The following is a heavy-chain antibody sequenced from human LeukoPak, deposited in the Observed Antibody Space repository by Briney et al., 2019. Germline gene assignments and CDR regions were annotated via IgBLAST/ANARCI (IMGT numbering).Heavy chain of an antibody. D-gene: IGHD3-9*01. V-gene: IGHV3-73*01. Sequence: GGSLRLSCAASGFTFSGSAMHWVRQASGKGLEWVGRIRNKADSYVTTYAASVEGRFTISRDDSKNTAYLQMNSLRTEDTAVYYCATFYDILTGYGYFQHWGQGTLVTVSS. CDR2: IRNKADSYVT. J-gene: IGHJ1*01. CDR3: ATFYDILTGYGYFQH. CDR1: GFTFSGSA.